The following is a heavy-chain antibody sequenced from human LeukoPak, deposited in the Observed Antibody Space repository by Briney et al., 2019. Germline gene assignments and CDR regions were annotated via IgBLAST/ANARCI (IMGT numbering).Heavy chain of an antibody. D-gene: IGHD1-26*01. CDR3: ARMSYGSYWYFDL. Sequence: SETLSLTCTVSGGSISSSNYYWGWIRQPPGKGLEWVGSIYHSGSTYYNPSLQSRVTISVDMSKNQFSLKLRSVTAADTAVYYCARMSYGSYWYFDLWGRGTLVTVSS. J-gene: IGHJ2*01. V-gene: IGHV4-39*01. CDR2: IYHSGST. CDR1: GGSISSSNYY.